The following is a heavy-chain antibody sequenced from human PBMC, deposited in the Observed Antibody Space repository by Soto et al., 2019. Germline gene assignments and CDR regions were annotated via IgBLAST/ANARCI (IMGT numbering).Heavy chain of an antibody. V-gene: IGHV3-23*01. Sequence: GGSLRLSCAASGFTFSSYAMSWVRQAPGKGLEWVSAISGSGGSTYYADSVKGRFTISRDNSKNTLYLQMNSLRAEDTAVYYCAKDLDIVVVPAAETHDAFDIWGQGTMVTVS. D-gene: IGHD2-2*01. CDR3: AKDLDIVVVPAAETHDAFDI. J-gene: IGHJ3*02. CDR2: ISGSGGST. CDR1: GFTFSSYA.